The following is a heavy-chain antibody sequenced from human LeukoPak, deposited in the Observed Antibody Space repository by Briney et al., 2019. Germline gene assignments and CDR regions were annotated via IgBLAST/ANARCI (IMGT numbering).Heavy chain of an antibody. D-gene: IGHD3-10*01. CDR1: GFTFSSYS. CDR2: IRSEGYGGTA. Sequence: GGSLRLSCAASGFTFSSYSMNWVRQAPGKGLEWVGFIRSEGYGGTADYAASVKGRFTISRDDSKNIAYLQMNGLEPADTAVYYCSRGRYYYASGRPYGLDVWGQGTTVTVSS. J-gene: IGHJ6*02. CDR3: SRGRYYYASGRPYGLDV. V-gene: IGHV3-49*04.